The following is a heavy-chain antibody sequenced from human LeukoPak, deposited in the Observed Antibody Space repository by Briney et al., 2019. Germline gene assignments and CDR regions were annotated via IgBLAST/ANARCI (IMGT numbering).Heavy chain of an antibody. V-gene: IGHV4-59*08. Sequence: SETLSLTCTVSGVSISSSYWSWIRQPPGKGLEWIGYIYYSGSTSGSTNYNPSLKSRVTISVDTSKNQFSLKLSSVTAAAAAVYYCARHGPAARVYYYGMDVWGQGTTVTVSS. CDR2: IYYSGSTSGST. CDR1: GVSISSSY. J-gene: IGHJ6*02. D-gene: IGHD2-2*01. CDR3: ARHGPAARVYYYGMDV.